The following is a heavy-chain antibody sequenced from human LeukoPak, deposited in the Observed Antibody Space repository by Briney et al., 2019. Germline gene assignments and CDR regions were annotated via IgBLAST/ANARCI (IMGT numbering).Heavy chain of an antibody. J-gene: IGHJ4*02. V-gene: IGHV4-59*08. CDR3: ARLNGGN. Sequence: SETLSLTCTVPGDSISTYYWSWIRQPPGKGLEWIGYIDYSGSTAYNPSLNGRVAVSLDASKNQFSLKLRSVTAADTAVYYCARLNGGNWGPGILVTVSS. CDR2: IDYSGST. D-gene: IGHD4-23*01. CDR1: GDSISTYY.